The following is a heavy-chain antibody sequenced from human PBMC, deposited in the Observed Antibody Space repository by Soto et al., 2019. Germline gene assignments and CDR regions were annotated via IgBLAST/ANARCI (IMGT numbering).Heavy chain of an antibody. Sequence: ASVKVSCKASGYTFTRYAMHWVRQAPGQRLEWMGWINSGKGNTKYSEKFQGRVTITSDTSASTAYMDLSSLRSEDTAMYYCARAGDDCSAANCYVIDYWGQGTLVTVSS. J-gene: IGHJ4*02. CDR3: ARAGDDCSAANCYVIDY. D-gene: IGHD2-2*01. CDR1: GYTFTRYA. CDR2: INSGKGNT. V-gene: IGHV1-3*04.